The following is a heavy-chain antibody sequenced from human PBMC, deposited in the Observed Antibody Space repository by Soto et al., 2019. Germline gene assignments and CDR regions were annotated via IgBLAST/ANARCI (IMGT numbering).Heavy chain of an antibody. Sequence: EVQLLESGGGLVQPGGSLRLSCVTSGFTFSTFGLSWVRQAPGEGLKWISSIDPSGTNIKYADPVKGRFTISRDNSKNTLYLQMNSLKVEDSAVYYCAKVVDSKDYWGQGTLVIVS. CDR1: GFTFSTFG. CDR2: IDPSGTNI. CDR3: AKVVDSKDY. J-gene: IGHJ4*02. V-gene: IGHV3-23*05. D-gene: IGHD3-3*01.